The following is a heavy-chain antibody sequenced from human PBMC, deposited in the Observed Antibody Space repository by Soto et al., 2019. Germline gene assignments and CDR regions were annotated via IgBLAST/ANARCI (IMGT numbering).Heavy chain of an antibody. CDR1: GGTFSSYA. D-gene: IGHD3-3*01. CDR3: ARYYDFWSGYRKYYYYYYGMDV. CDR2: IIPIFGTA. J-gene: IGHJ6*02. V-gene: IGHV1-69*06. Sequence: SAKISCTASGGTFSSYAISWVRQAPGQGLEWMGGIIPIFGTANYAEKFQGRVTITEDKSTSTAYMELSSLRSEDTAVYYCARYYDFWSGYRKYYYYYYGMDVWGQGTTVTVSS.